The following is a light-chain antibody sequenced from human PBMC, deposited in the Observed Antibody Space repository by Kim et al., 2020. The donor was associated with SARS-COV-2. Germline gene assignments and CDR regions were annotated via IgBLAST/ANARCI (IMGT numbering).Light chain of an antibody. V-gene: IGKV3-15*01. J-gene: IGKJ3*01. CDR1: KSVSSN. CDR2: GAS. CDR3: QQYNKWPLT. Sequence: VSPGERATLSCRASKSVSSNSDWYQQKTGQAPRLLIYGASTRATGIPARFSGSGSGTEFTLTISSLQSEDFAVYYCQQYNKWPLTFGPGTKVDIK.